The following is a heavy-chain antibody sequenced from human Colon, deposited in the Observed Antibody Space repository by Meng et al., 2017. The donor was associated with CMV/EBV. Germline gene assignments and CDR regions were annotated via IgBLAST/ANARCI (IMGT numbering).Heavy chain of an antibody. CDR1: GFTFSSYA. V-gene: IGHV3-23*01. CDR2: ISGSGGST. CDR3: AREEGYTRPHYFDY. D-gene: IGHD6-13*01. J-gene: IGHJ4*02. Sequence: GESLKISCAASGFTFSSYAMSWVRQAPGKGLEWVSAISGSGGSTYYADSVKGRFTISRDNSKNTLYLQMNSLRADDTAVYYCAREEGYTRPHYFDYWGQGTLVTVSS.